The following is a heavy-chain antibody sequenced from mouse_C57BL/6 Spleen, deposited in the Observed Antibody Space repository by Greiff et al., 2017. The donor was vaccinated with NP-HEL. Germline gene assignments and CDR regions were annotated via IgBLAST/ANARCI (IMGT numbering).Heavy chain of an antibody. CDR2: INPSTGGT. CDR3: ARPIYYDYEGFDY. J-gene: IGHJ2*01. CDR1: GYSFTGYY. Sequence: EVQLQQSGPELVKPGASVKISCKASGYSFTGYYMNWVKQSPEKSLEWIGEINPSTGGTTYNQKFKAKATLTVDKSSSTAYMQLKSLTSEDSAVYYCARPIYYDYEGFDYWGQGTTLTVSS. D-gene: IGHD2-4*01. V-gene: IGHV1-42*01.